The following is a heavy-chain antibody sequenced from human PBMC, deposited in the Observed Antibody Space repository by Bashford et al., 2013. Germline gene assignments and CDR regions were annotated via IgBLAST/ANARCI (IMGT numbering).Heavy chain of an antibody. D-gene: IGHD5-18*01. J-gene: IGHJ4*02. V-gene: IGHV4-30-2*01. Sequence: TLSLTCVVSGGSIINDDFSWSWIRQAPGKGLEWIRYIYHRATPHYNPSLKGRVTISVDTSKNQFSLRLTSVTAADTAVYYCARLDTAVVRTFDYWGPGNPGHRLL. CDR2: IYHRATP. CDR3: ARLDTAVVRTFDY. CDR1: GGSIINDDFS.